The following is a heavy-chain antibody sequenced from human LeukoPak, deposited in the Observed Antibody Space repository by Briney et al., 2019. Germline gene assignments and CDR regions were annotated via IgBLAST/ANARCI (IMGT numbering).Heavy chain of an antibody. D-gene: IGHD3-22*01. J-gene: IGHJ3*02. CDR2: IYYSGST. Sequence: SETLSLTCTVSGGSISSGGYYWSWIRQHPGKGLEWIGSIYYSGSTYYNPSLKSRVTMSVDTSKKQFSLKLSSVTAADTAVYYCARDGRGYPGRHAFDIWGQGTMVTVSS. CDR1: GGSISSGGYY. V-gene: IGHV4-31*03. CDR3: ARDGRGYPGRHAFDI.